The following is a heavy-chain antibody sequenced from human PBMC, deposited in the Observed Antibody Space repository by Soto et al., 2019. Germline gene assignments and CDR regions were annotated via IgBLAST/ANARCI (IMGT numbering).Heavy chain of an antibody. CDR3: ARGFQYSGYDYGLFDY. D-gene: IGHD5-12*01. CDR1: GFTLSKHS. Sequence: EVQLVESGGGLVQPGGSLSLSCAASGFTLSKHSMNWVRQAPGKGLEWLSYISSGSSTIYYADSVKGRFTISRDNAKNALYLQMNSLRADDTAVYYCARGFQYSGYDYGLFDYWGQGTLITVSS. CDR2: ISSGSSTI. V-gene: IGHV3-48*01. J-gene: IGHJ4*02.